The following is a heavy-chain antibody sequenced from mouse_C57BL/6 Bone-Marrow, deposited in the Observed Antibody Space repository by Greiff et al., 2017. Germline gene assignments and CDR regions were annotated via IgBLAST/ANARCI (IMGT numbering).Heavy chain of an antibody. CDR3: ASPLFGD. CDR2: IHPNSGST. CDR1: GFTLTSYC. Sequence: QVQLQQSGAELVKPGASVKLSCTASGFTLTSYCMHWVKQRPGQGLEWIGMIHPNSGSTNYNEKFQSKATLTVDKSSITAYMQLSSLTSEDSAVYYCASPLFGDWGQGTSVTVSS. V-gene: IGHV1-64*01. J-gene: IGHJ4*01.